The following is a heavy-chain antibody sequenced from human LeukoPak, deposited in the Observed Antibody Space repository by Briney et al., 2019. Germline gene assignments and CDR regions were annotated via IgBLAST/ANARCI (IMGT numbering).Heavy chain of an antibody. CDR2: IFHSGSA. V-gene: IGHV4-38-2*02. CDR1: GYAISSGYY. J-gene: IGHJ4*02. Sequence: SETLSLTCTVSGYAISSGYYWGWIRQPPGKGLEWIGSIFHSGSAYYNPSLKSRLTISIDTSKNQFSLNLSSVTAADTAVYYCARDHLGGSYYWGQGTLVTVSS. D-gene: IGHD1-26*01. CDR3: ARDHLGGSYY.